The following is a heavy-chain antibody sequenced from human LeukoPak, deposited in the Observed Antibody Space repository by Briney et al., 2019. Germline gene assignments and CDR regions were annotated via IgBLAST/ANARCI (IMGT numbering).Heavy chain of an antibody. J-gene: IGHJ4*02. V-gene: IGHV1-46*01. CDR2: INLSAGST. CDR3: ARGIFDFDY. CDR1: GYTFTSYF. Sequence: EASVKVSCKASGYTFTSYFMHWVRQAPGQGLEWMGIINLSAGSTSYAQKFEGRVTMTRDTSTSTVYMELSSLRSEDTAVYYCARGIFDFDYWGQGTLVTVSS. D-gene: IGHD3-3*01.